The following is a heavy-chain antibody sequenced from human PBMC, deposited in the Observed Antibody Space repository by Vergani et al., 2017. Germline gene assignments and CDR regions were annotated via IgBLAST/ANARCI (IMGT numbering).Heavy chain of an antibody. V-gene: IGHV3-74*01. J-gene: IGHJ3*02. CDR2: INSDGSST. Sequence: EVQLVESGGGLVQPGGSLRLSCAASGFTFSSYWMHWVRHAPGKGLVWVSRINSDGSSTSYSDSVQGRFPISRDIAKNTLYLQMNSLRAEDTAVYYCARVYGSGSSNNAFDIWGQGTMVTVSS. CDR1: GFTFSSYW. D-gene: IGHD3-10*01. CDR3: ARVYGSGSSNNAFDI.